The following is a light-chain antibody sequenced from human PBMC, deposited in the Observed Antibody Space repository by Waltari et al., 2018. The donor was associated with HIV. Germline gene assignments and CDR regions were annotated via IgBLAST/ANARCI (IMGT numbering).Light chain of an antibody. J-gene: IGLJ2*01. V-gene: IGLV3-19*01. CDR1: GLRDSF. CDR3: NCRDSSGKHHVV. CDR2: GVE. Sequence: SSELTQDPAVSEALGQTVRITCQGDGLRDSFASWYKQKPGQAPILLIYGVENRPSWIPYALSGASSGNKASLTMSGTQAEYDADYYCNCRDSSGKHHVVFGGGTKLTV.